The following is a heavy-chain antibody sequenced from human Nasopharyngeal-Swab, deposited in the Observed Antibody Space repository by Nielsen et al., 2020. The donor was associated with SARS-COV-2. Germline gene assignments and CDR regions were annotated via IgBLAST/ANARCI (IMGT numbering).Heavy chain of an antibody. Sequence: GESLKISCAASGFTFSDNYMSWIRQAPGKGLEWVSYVSRSGRTIYYADSVKGRFTISRDNAKNSLYLQMNSLRAKDTAVYYCARGVDSSSWYFPYYYYGMDVWGQGTTVTVSS. D-gene: IGHD6-13*01. CDR3: ARGVDSSSWYFPYYYYGMDV. CDR1: GFTFSDNY. J-gene: IGHJ6*02. CDR2: VSRSGRTI. V-gene: IGHV3-11*04.